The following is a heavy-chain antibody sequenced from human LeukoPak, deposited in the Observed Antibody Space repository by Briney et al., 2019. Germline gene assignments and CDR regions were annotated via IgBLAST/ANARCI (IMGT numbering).Heavy chain of an antibody. V-gene: IGHV3-49*03. CDR2: IRSKTYGGTT. CDR1: GFTFGDYP. J-gene: IGHJ4*02. Sequence: GGSLRLSCTASGFTFGDYPMTWFRQPPGKGLEWASFIRSKTYGGTTEYAASVKGRFTVSRDDSKSIAYLQMNSLRTEDTAVYYCSSGSGWYSPDYWGQGTLVTVSS. D-gene: IGHD6-19*01. CDR3: SSGSGWYSPDY.